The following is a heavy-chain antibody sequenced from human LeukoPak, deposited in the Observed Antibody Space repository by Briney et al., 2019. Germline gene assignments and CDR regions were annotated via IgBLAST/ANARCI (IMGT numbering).Heavy chain of an antibody. CDR1: GGTFSSYA. J-gene: IGHJ5*02. V-gene: IGHV1-69*05. CDR3: ARESVLAANWFDP. Sequence: GASVKVSCKASGGTFSSYAISWVRQAPGQGLEWVGGFIPIFGTANYAQKFQGRVTITTDESTSTAYMELSSLRSEDTAVYYRARESVLAANWFDPWGQGTLVTVSS. D-gene: IGHD2-21*01. CDR2: FIPIFGTA.